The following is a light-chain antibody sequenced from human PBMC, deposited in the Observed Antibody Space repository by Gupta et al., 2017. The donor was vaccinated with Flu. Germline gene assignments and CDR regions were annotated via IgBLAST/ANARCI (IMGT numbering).Light chain of an antibody. V-gene: IGKV1-5*03. Sequence: PSTLSASVGDRVTITCRASQSIEKWLAWYQQKPGKPPKLLIFMASNLESGVPSRFSGSGSGTEFTLTISSLQPDDFATYHCQQYNSYYRTFGQGTKVDIK. J-gene: IGKJ1*01. CDR1: QSIEKW. CDR2: MAS. CDR3: QQYNSYYRT.